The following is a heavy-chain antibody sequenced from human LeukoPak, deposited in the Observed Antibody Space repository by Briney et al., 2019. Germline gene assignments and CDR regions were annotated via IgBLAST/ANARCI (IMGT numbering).Heavy chain of an antibody. CDR1: GFTFSSYA. J-gene: IGHJ4*02. CDR3: AKNAAGIVLMIYAPLDS. D-gene: IGHD2-8*01. CDR2: ISGSGGST. Sequence: PGGSLRLSCAASGFTFSSYAMIWVRQAPGKGLEWVSAISGSGGSTYYADSVKGRFTISGDESKNTLSLQMNSLRPEDTAVYYCAKNAAGIVLMIYAPLDSWGQGTLVTVSS. V-gene: IGHV3-23*01.